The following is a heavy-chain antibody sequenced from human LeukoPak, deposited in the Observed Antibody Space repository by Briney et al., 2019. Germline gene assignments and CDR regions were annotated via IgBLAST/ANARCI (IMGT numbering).Heavy chain of an antibody. CDR2: IWYDGSNK. CDR3: VGLRRDYGDY. V-gene: IGHV3-33*03. J-gene: IGHJ4*02. CDR1: GFTFSSYG. Sequence: PGGSLRLSCAASGFTFSSYGMHWVRQAPGKGLEWVAVIWYDGSNKYYADSVKGRFTISRDNAKNSLYLQMNSLRAEDTALYYCVGLRRDYGDYWGQGTLVTVSS.